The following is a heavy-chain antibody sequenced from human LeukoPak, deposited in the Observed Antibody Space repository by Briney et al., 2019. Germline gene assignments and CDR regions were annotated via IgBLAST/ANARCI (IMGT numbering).Heavy chain of an antibody. V-gene: IGHV4-39*07. CDR2: INHSGST. CDR3: ARGNILLWFGELSIRGVHFDY. CDR1: GGSIRSSYYY. D-gene: IGHD3-10*01. Sequence: PSETLSLTCTVSGGSIRSSYYYWGWIRQPPGKGLEWIGEINHSGSTNYNPSLKSRVTISVDTSKNQFSLKLSSVTAADTAVYYCARGNILLWFGELSIRGVHFDYWGQGTLVTVSS. J-gene: IGHJ4*02.